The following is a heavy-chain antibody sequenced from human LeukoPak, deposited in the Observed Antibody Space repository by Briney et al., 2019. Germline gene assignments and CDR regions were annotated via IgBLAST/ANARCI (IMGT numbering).Heavy chain of an antibody. CDR1: GFTFSSYG. Sequence: GRSLRLSCAASGFTFSSYGMHWVRQAPGKGLEWVAVISYDGSNKYYADSVKGRFTISRDNSKNTLYLQMNSLRAEDTAVYYCARDGPSPRAFDIWGQGTMVTVSS. J-gene: IGHJ3*02. CDR3: ARDGPSPRAFDI. V-gene: IGHV3-30*03. CDR2: ISYDGSNK.